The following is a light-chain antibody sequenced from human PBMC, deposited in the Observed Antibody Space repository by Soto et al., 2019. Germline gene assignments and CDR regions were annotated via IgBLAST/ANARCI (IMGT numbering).Light chain of an antibody. Sequence: QSVLTQPASVSGSPGQSITISCTGASSDIGNYTYVSWYQQHPGKAPKLMIFEVSHRPSGVSTRFSGSKSGNTASLTISGLQAEDEADYYCISYTSNSLYVFGTGTKLTVL. V-gene: IGLV2-14*01. CDR3: ISYTSNSLYV. CDR2: EVS. J-gene: IGLJ1*01. CDR1: SSDIGNYTY.